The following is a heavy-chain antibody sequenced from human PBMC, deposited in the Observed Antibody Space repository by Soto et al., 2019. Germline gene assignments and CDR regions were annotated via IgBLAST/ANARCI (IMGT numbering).Heavy chain of an antibody. Sequence: ASVKVSCKASGYTFTGYHMHWVRQAPGQGLEWMGWINPNSGGTNNAQKFPGWVTMTRDTSISTAYMELSRLRSDDTAVYYCATDLSGYEGFDYWGQGTLVTVSS. J-gene: IGHJ4*02. D-gene: IGHD5-12*01. CDR3: ATDLSGYEGFDY. CDR1: GYTFTGYH. CDR2: INPNSGGT. V-gene: IGHV1-2*04.